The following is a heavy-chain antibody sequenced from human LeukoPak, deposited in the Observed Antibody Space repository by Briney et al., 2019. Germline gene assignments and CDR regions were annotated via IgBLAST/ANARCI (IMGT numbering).Heavy chain of an antibody. V-gene: IGHV1-2*02. J-gene: IGHJ5*02. Sequence: GGPLRLSCAASGFTFSSYAMHWVRQAPGKGLEWMGWINPNSGGTNYAQKFQGRVTMTRDTSISTAYMELSRLRSDDTAVYYCAREGIAAARTRHGWFDPWGQGTLVTVSS. CDR1: GFTFSSYA. CDR3: AREGIAAARTRHGWFDP. CDR2: INPNSGGT. D-gene: IGHD6-13*01.